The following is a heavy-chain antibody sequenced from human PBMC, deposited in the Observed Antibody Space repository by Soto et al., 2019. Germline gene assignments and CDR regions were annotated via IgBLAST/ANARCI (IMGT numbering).Heavy chain of an antibody. Sequence: GGSLRLSCAASGFTFSGSAMHWVRQASGKGLEWVGRIRSKANSYATAYAASVKGRFTISRDDSKNTAYLQMNSLKTEDTAVYYCTRSWIQLWSSGYYYYGMDVWGQGTTVTVSS. CDR3: TRSWIQLWSSGYYYYGMDV. J-gene: IGHJ6*02. CDR1: GFTFSGSA. V-gene: IGHV3-73*01. CDR2: IRSKANSYAT. D-gene: IGHD5-18*01.